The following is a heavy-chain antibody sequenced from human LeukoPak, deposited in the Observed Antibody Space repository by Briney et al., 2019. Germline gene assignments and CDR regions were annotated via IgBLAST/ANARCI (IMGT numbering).Heavy chain of an antibody. CDR1: GYSISSGYY. J-gene: IGHJ4*02. CDR2: IYHSGST. D-gene: IGHD1-26*01. Sequence: NPSETLSLTCTVSGYSISSGYYWGWIRQPPGKGLEWIGSIYHSGSTYYNPSLKSRVTISVDTSKNQFSLKLSSVTAADTAVYYCARGQWGVGATEPGAIDYWGQGTLVTVSS. CDR3: ARGQWGVGATEPGAIDY. V-gene: IGHV4-38-2*02.